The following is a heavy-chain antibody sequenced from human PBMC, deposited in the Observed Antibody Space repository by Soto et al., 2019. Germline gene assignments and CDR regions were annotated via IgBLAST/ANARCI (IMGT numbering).Heavy chain of an antibody. CDR1: GGSFSGYY. CDR3: ARAHYYYGMDV. J-gene: IGHJ6*01. CDR2: INHSGSS. Sequence: SETLSLTCAVYGGSFSGYYWSWIRQPPGKGLEWIGEINHSGSSYYNPSLKSRVTISIDRSKNQFSLKLSSVTAADTAMYYCARAHYYYGMDVWGQGTTVTVSS. V-gene: IGHV4-34*01.